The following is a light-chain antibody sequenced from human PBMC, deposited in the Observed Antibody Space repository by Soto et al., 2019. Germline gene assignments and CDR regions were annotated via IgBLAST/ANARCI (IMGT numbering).Light chain of an antibody. Sequence: DTQMTPSHSTLSALVGDSLSLTLGGRHSSSSLLAWYQQKPGKAPKLLIYDASSWESGIPARFSGSGSGTEFTLTISSLQPDDFATYYCQQYNREITFGQGTRLEIK. CDR2: DAS. J-gene: IGKJ5*01. CDR1: HSSSSL. V-gene: IGKV1-5*01. CDR3: QQYNREIT.